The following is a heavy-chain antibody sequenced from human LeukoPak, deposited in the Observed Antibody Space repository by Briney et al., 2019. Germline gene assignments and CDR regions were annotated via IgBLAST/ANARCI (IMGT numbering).Heavy chain of an antibody. V-gene: IGHV4-39*07. CDR2: IYYSGST. CDR1: GGSISSSSYY. CDR3: ARGYYDILTGYSETYYYYYMDV. J-gene: IGHJ6*03. D-gene: IGHD3-9*01. Sequence: SETLSLTCTVSGGSISSSSYYWGGIRQPPGKGLEWIGSIYYSGSTNYNPSLKSRVTISVDTSKNQFSLKLSSVTAADMAVYYCARGYYDILTGYSETYYYYYMDVWGKGTTVTVSS.